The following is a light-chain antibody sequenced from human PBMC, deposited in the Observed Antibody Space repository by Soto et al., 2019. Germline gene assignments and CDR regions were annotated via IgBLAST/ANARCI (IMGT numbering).Light chain of an antibody. CDR3: CSYAHSNTWV. V-gene: IGLV2-23*02. CDR1: SSDVANYNL. CDR2: EVT. J-gene: IGLJ3*02. Sequence: QSVLTQPASVSGSPGQSITISCTGTSSDVANYNLVSWYQQHPGKAPKLMIYEVTKRPSGVSNRFSGSKSGNTASLTISGLQAEDDAAYYCCSYAHSNTWVFGGGTKVTVL.